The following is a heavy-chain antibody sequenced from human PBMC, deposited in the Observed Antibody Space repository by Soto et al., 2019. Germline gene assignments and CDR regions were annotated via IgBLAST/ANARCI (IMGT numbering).Heavy chain of an antibody. CDR1: GFTFDDYA. V-gene: IGHV3-9*01. CDR2: ISWNGGNI. CDR3: AKVGTHIED. J-gene: IGHJ4*02. Sequence: VQLVESGGGLVQPGRSLRLSCAASGFTFDDYAMHWVRQAPGKGLEWVSGISWNGGNIGYVDSVKGRFTISRDNAKKSLYLQMNSLRPEDTALYYCAKVGTHIEDWGQGTLVTVSS. D-gene: IGHD7-27*01.